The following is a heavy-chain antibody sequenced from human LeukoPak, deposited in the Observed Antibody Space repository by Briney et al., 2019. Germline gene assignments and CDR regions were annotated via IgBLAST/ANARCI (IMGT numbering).Heavy chain of an antibody. V-gene: IGHV3-23*01. D-gene: IGHD2-15*01. Sequence: SGGSLRLSCAASGFTFSSYAMSWVRQAPGKGLEWVSAISGSGGSTYYADSVKGRFTISRDNSKNTLYLQMNSLRAEDTAVYYCAILSRYCSGGSCYDWGQGTLVTVSS. J-gene: IGHJ4*02. CDR3: AILSRYCSGGSCYD. CDR2: ISGSGGST. CDR1: GFTFSSYA.